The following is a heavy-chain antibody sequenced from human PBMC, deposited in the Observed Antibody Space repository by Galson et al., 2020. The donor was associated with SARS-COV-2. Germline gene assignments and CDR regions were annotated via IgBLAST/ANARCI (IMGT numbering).Heavy chain of an antibody. CDR2: THNGGST. CDR1: GFTVSTNY. CDR3: VSGVEQWLADH. J-gene: IGHJ5*02. V-gene: IGHV3-53*01. D-gene: IGHD6-19*01. Sequence: GGSLRLSCVASGFTVSTNYMSWVRQAPRKGLEWVSVTHNGGSTYYADFVKGRFTISRDSSKNTLFLQMNSLRAEDTAIYYCVSGVEQWLADHWGQGTLVTVSS.